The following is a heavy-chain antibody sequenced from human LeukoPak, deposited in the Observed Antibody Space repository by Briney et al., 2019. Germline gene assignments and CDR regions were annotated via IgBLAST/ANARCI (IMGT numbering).Heavy chain of an antibody. V-gene: IGHV4-30-4*08. CDR3: ARVLVPAAMVAFDI. Sequence: SQTLSLTCTVSGGSISSGGYYWSWIRQPPGKGLEWIGYIYYSGSTYYNPSLKSRVTISVDTSKNQFSLKLSSVTAADTAVYYCARVLVPAAMVAFDIWGQGTVVTVSS. D-gene: IGHD2-2*01. J-gene: IGHJ3*02. CDR2: IYYSGST. CDR1: GGSISSGGYY.